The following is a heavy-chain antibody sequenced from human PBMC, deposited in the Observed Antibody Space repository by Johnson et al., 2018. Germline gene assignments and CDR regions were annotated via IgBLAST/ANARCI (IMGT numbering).Heavy chain of an antibody. J-gene: IGHJ6*02. CDR1: GFTFSDYY. V-gene: IGHV3-11*01. Sequence: LVESGGGVVQPGTSPRLSCAASGFTFSDYYMSWIRQAPGKGLEGVSYLSSSGSSISYADSVKGRSTISRDNAKKSLYLQMNSRRDEDTAGYYWASVAGCSSDWFTGRDGMDVWGQGTTVTVSS. CDR3: ASVAGCSSDWFTGRDGMDV. D-gene: IGHD6-19*01. CDR2: LSSSGSSI.